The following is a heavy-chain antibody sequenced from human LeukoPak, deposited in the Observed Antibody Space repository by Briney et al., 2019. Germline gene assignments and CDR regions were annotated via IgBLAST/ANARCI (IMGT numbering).Heavy chain of an antibody. Sequence: GGSLSLSCAASGFTFSDYYMSWNRQAPGQGLEWVSYISSSSSTIYYADPVKGRITSSRDNAKNSLYLQMNSLRAEDTAVYYCAELGITMIGGVWGKGTTVTISS. CDR2: ISSSSSTI. J-gene: IGHJ6*04. CDR3: AELGITMIGGV. CDR1: GFTFSDYY. D-gene: IGHD3-10*02. V-gene: IGHV3-11*04.